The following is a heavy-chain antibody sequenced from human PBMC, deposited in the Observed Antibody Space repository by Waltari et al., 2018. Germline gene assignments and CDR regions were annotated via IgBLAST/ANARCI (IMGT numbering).Heavy chain of an antibody. V-gene: IGHV3-7*01. Sequence: EVQLVESGGTLVQPGGSLRLSCAVSGLTFRRFWMTWVRQAPGKGLEWLANINQDGSEKHYVDSVKGRFTISRDNAKNSLSLQMNSLRAEDTAVYYCASGGHVDYCGQGTLVTVSS. J-gene: IGHJ4*02. CDR2: INQDGSEK. CDR3: ASGGHVDY. CDR1: GLTFRRFW.